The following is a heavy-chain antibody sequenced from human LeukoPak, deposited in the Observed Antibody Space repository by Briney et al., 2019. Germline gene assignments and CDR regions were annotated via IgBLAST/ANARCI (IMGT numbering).Heavy chain of an antibody. J-gene: IGHJ6*02. CDR3: ARVLLWFGEMDGVDV. CDR1: GFTFSSYW. V-gene: IGHV3-74*01. CDR2: INSDGSST. D-gene: IGHD3-10*01. Sequence: PGGSLRLSCAASGFTFSSYWMHWVRQAPGKGLVWVSRINSDGSSTSYADSVKGRFTISRDNAKNTLYLQMNSLRAEDTAVYYCARVLLWFGEMDGVDVWGQGTTVTVSS.